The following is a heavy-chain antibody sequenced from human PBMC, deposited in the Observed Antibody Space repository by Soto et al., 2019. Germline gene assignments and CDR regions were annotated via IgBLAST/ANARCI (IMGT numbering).Heavy chain of an antibody. CDR1: GFTFSSYW. Sequence: EVQLVESGGGLVQPGGSLRLSCAASGFTFSSYWMSWVRQAPGKGLEWVANIKQDGSEKYYVDSVKGRFTISRDNAKNSLYLQMNSLRAEDTAVSYCATGAGISCSSTSCYGGDYFDYWGQGTLVTVSS. CDR3: ATGAGISCSSTSCYGGDYFDY. D-gene: IGHD2-2*01. CDR2: IKQDGSEK. J-gene: IGHJ4*02. V-gene: IGHV3-7*01.